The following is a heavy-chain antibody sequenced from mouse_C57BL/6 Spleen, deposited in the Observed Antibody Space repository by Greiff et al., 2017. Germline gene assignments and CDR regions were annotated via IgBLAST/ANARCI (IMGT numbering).Heavy chain of an antibody. CDR3: ARGITTVVATNPYFDV. J-gene: IGHJ1*03. Sequence: VQLQQSGPELVKPGASVKISCKASGYAFSSSWMNWVKQRPGKGLEWIGRIYPGDGDTNYNGKFKGKATLTADKSSSTAYMQLSSLTSEDSAVYFCARGITTVVATNPYFDVWGTGTTVTVSS. CDR2: IYPGDGDT. CDR1: GYAFSSSW. V-gene: IGHV1-82*01. D-gene: IGHD1-1*01.